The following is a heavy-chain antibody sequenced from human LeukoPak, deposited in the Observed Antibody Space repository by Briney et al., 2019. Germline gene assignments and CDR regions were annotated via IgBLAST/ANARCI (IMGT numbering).Heavy chain of an antibody. CDR3: AREDYDSSLPLTPALGAFDI. V-gene: IGHV4-61*02. D-gene: IGHD3-22*01. Sequence: NPSETLSLTCTVSGGSIGSRAYYWSWIRQPAGKGLEYIGRIYTDGSTNYNPSLKSRVTISVDTSKNQFSLKLSSVTAADTAVYYCAREDYDSSLPLTPALGAFDIWGQGTMVTVSS. CDR1: GGSIGSRAYY. J-gene: IGHJ3*02. CDR2: IYTDGST.